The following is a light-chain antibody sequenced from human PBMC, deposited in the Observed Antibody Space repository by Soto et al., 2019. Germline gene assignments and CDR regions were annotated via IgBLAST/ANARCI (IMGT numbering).Light chain of an antibody. Sequence: DIPMTQSPSTLSASIGDRVTITCRASQSISDWLAWYQHKPGKAPKLLIYKASSLESGVPSRFSGSGSGTEFTLTISSLQPDDFATYYCQYYDSYSFGPGTKVDVK. J-gene: IGKJ3*01. CDR2: KAS. CDR1: QSISDW. V-gene: IGKV1-5*03. CDR3: QYYDSYS.